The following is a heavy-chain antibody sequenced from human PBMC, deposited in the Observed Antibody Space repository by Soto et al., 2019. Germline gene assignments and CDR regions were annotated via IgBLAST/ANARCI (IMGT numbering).Heavy chain of an antibody. Sequence: QVQLVQSGAEVKKPGSSVKVSCKASGGTFSSYTISWVRQAPGHGLEWMGRIIPILGIANYAQKFQGRVTINADKSTSTAYMELSSLRSEDTAVYYCARDREYPLEYYFDYLGQGTLVTVAS. CDR3: ARDREYPLEYYFDY. CDR1: GGTFSSYT. CDR2: IIPILGIA. J-gene: IGHJ4*02. V-gene: IGHV1-69*08. D-gene: IGHD1-1*01.